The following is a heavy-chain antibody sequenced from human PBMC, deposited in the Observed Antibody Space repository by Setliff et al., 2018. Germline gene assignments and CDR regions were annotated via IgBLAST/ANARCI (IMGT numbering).Heavy chain of an antibody. D-gene: IGHD1-1*01. CDR3: AIDYGPTGTPYH. V-gene: IGHV1-69-2*01. J-gene: IGHJ4*02. CDR1: GYSFSDFY. Sequence: ASVKVSCKASGYSFSDFYMHWVRQVPGEGLEALGRIDPRDDFTVYAERFKDRLTITADTSTDTGYMEMSSLRFEDTAVYYCAIDYGPTGTPYHWGQGTPVTVS. CDR2: IDPRDDFT.